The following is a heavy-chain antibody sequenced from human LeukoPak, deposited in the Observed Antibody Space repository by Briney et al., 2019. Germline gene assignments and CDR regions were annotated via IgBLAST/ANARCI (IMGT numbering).Heavy chain of an antibody. J-gene: IGHJ4*02. CDR3: VRDQGWAYYGSGSYFYLDY. D-gene: IGHD3-10*01. V-gene: IGHV3-21*01. CDR1: GFTFSSYS. Sequence: PGGSLRLSCAASGFTFSSYSMNWVRQAPGKGLEWVSSISSSSSYIYYADSVKGRFTISRDNAKNSLYLQMNSLRAEDTAVYYCVRDQGWAYYGSGSYFYLDYCGQGTLVTVSS. CDR2: ISSSSSYI.